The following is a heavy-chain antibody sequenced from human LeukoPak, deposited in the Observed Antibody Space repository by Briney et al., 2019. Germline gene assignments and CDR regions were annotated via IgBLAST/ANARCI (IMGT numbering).Heavy chain of an antibody. CDR3: ARGITGSNNWFDP. CDR2: IYTGGTT. D-gene: IGHD1-20*01. Sequence: GGSLRLSCAASGFTVSSTYMSWLRQAPGKGLEWVSLIYTGGTTYYADSVKGRFTISRDNSENTLYLQMNSLRAEDTAVYYCARGITGSNNWFDPWGQGTLVIVSS. V-gene: IGHV3-53*01. CDR1: GFTVSSTY. J-gene: IGHJ5*02.